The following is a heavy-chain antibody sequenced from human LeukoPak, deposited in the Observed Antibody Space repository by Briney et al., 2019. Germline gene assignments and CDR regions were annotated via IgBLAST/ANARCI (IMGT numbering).Heavy chain of an antibody. D-gene: IGHD5-24*01. Sequence: ASEKVSCKASGYTFTSYDINWVRQATGQGLEWMGWMNPNSGNTGYAQKFQGRVTMTRNTSISTAYMELSSLRSEDTAVYYCARGAKENYYYYMDVWGKGTTVTVSS. V-gene: IGHV1-8*01. J-gene: IGHJ6*03. CDR3: ARGAKENYYYYMDV. CDR2: MNPNSGNT. CDR1: GYTFTSYD.